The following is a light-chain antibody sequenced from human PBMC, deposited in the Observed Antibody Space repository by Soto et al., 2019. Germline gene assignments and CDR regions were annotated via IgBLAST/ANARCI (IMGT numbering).Light chain of an antibody. J-gene: IGLJ2*01. Sequence: QSALTQPASVSGSPRQSITISCTGASSDVGGYTYVSWYQQHPGKAPKLMIYEVNNRPSGVSNRFSGSKSGNTASLTISGLQAEDEADYYCTSYTSSSTLVVFGGGTKVTVL. CDR1: SSDVGGYTY. V-gene: IGLV2-14*01. CDR2: EVN. CDR3: TSYTSSSTLVV.